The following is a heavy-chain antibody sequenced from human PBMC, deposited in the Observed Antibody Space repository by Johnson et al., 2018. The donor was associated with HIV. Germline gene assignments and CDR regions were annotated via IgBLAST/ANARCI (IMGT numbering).Heavy chain of an antibody. CDR2: ISYDGSNK. J-gene: IGHJ3*02. D-gene: IGHD6-13*01. CDR1: RFTFSSYA. CDR3: ARGLDSGSSWFGAFDI. V-gene: IGHV3-30*14. Sequence: QVQLVESGGGVVQPGRSLRLSCAASRFTFSSYAMHWVRQAPGKGLEWVAVISYDGSNKYYADSVKGRFTISRDNSKNTLYLQMNSLRAEDTAVYYCARGLDSGSSWFGAFDIWGQGTKVTVRS.